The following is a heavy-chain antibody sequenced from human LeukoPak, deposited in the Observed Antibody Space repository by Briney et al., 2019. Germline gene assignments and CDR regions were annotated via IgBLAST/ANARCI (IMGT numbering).Heavy chain of an antibody. CDR3: ARGKRATVTRRTYYFDY. J-gene: IGHJ4*02. CDR2: ISAYNGNT. CDR1: GYTFTSYG. V-gene: IGHV1-18*01. Sequence: ASVKVSCKASGYTFTSYGISWVRQAPGQGLEWMGWISAYNGNTNHAQKLQGRVTMTTDTSTSTAYMELRSLRSDDTAVYYCARGKRATVTRRTYYFDYWGQGTLVTVSS. D-gene: IGHD4-11*01.